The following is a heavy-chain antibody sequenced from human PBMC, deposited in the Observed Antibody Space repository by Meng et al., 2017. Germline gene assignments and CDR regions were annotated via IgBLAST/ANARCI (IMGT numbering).Heavy chain of an antibody. J-gene: IGHJ4*02. V-gene: IGHV3-74*01. CDR1: GFTFSTYW. CDR2: IDTGGGTT. D-gene: IGHD2/OR15-2a*01. CDR3: GRDLGGFYAV. Sequence: EVQLVESGGGLVQPGGSLGLSCAASGFTFSTYWFHWVRQVPGKGLVWVSRIDTGGGTTNYADSVRGRFTIYRDNAENTLYLQMNSLRDEDTGVYYCGRDLGGFYAVWGRGALVTVSS.